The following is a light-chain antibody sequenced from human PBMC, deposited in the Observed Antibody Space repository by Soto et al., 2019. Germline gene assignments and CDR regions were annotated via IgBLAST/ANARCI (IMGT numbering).Light chain of an antibody. Sequence: DIPMTQSPASLSASVGDRVTINFRASQGVSAYLLWYQHTQGKAPKLLIYAASNLLSGVPSRFTGSGSGTNFALTISSLQPAAFGLYYCQQSYKTPHTFGQGKKLE. CDR3: QQSYKTPHT. J-gene: IGKJ2*01. CDR1: QGVSAY. V-gene: IGKV1-39*01. CDR2: AAS.